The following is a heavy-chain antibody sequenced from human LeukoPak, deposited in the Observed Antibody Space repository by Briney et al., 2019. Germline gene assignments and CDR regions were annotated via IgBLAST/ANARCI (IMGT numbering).Heavy chain of an antibody. J-gene: IGHJ5*02. Sequence: ASVKVSCKASGYTFTSYYMHWVRQAPGQGLEWMGIINPSGGSTSYAQKFQGRVTMTRDMSTSTVYMELSSLRSEDTAVYYCARVNPVTAAGNWFDPWGQGTLVTVSS. CDR2: INPSGGST. CDR3: ARVNPVTAAGNWFDP. CDR1: GYTFTSYY. V-gene: IGHV1-46*01. D-gene: IGHD2-21*02.